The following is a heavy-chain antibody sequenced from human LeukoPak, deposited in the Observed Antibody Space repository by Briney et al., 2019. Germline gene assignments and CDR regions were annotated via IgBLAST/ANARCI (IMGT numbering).Heavy chain of an antibody. D-gene: IGHD3-22*01. J-gene: IGHJ4*02. Sequence: SVKVSCKASGGTFSSYTISWVRQAPGQGLEWMGRIIPILGIANYAQKFQGRVTITADKSTSTAYMELSSLRSEDTAVYYCACPYYYDSSGYYHPFDYWGQGTLVTVSS. CDR1: GGTFSSYT. CDR2: IIPILGIA. V-gene: IGHV1-69*02. CDR3: ACPYYYDSSGYYHPFDY.